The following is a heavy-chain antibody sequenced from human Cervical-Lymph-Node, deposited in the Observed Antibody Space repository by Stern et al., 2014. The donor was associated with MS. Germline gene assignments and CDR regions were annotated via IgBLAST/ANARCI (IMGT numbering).Heavy chain of an antibody. CDR2: VIPLFGIP. CDR1: EGTFRNNI. D-gene: IGHD5-12*01. CDR3: ASVDIVATFFS. V-gene: IGHV1-69*18. J-gene: IGHJ4*02. Sequence: MQLVESGPEVKESGSSVTVSCKASEGTFRNNIVNWVRQAPGQGLEWMGSVIPLFGIPNYEEMFQGRVTITADESTNTVYMQLSSLRSEDTATYFCASVDIVATFFSWGQGTLVSVSS.